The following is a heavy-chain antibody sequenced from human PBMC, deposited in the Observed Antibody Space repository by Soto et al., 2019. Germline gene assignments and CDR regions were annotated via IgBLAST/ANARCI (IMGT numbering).Heavy chain of an antibody. D-gene: IGHD5-12*01. CDR3: ASGYDFNYYYYYMDV. V-gene: IGHV1-18*01. Sequence: ASVKVSCKASGYTFTSYGISWVRQAPGQGLEWMGWISAYNGNTNYAQKLQGRVTMTTDTSTSTAYMELRSLRSDDTAVYYCASGYDFNYYYYYMDVWGKGTTVTVSS. J-gene: IGHJ6*03. CDR1: GYTFTSYG. CDR2: ISAYNGNT.